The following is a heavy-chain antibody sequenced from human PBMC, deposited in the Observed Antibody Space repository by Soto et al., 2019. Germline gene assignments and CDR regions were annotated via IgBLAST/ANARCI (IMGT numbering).Heavy chain of an antibody. V-gene: IGHV4-31*03. D-gene: IGHD2-2*01. Sequence: PSETLSLTCTVSGGSISSGGYYWSWTRQHPGKGLEWIGYIYYSGSTYYNPSLKSRVTISVDTSKNQFSLKLSSVTAADTAVYYCAREVHEAGYCSSTSSSREWFDLWGQGTLVTVSS. CDR1: GGSISSGGYY. CDR3: AREVHEAGYCSSTSSSREWFDL. CDR2: IYYSGST. J-gene: IGHJ5*02.